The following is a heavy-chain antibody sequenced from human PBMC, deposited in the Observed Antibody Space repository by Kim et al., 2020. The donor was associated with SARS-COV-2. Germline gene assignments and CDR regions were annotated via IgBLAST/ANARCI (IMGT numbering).Heavy chain of an antibody. CDR3: ARREKLHFGRFFDY. J-gene: IGHJ4*02. Sequence: NPSLKSRVTISVDTSKNQFSLKLSSVTAADTAVYYCARREKLHFGRFFDYWGQGTLVTVSS. V-gene: IGHV4-39*01. D-gene: IGHD2-15*01.